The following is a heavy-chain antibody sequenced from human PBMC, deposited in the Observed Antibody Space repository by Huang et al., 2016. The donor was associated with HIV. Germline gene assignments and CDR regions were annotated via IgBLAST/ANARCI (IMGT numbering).Heavy chain of an antibody. CDR3: ARDRKYDNAWYWFDP. Sequence: QVQLVQSGAEVKKPGSSVRVSCEASGGTFSSYAINWVRQAPGQGLEWMGGISPIFGTPNYAQKFQGRVTITADESTSTAYMELSSLRSDGTAVYYCARDRKYDNAWYWFDPWGQGTLVTISS. CDR2: ISPIFGTP. CDR1: GGTFSSYA. J-gene: IGHJ5*02. V-gene: IGHV1-69*01. D-gene: IGHD1-1*01.